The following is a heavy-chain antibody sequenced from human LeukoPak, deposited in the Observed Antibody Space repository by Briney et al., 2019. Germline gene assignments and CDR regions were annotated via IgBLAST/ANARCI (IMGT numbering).Heavy chain of an antibody. Sequence: ASVKVSCKASGYTLTSYDINWVRPAPGQGLGWMGWMNPNSGRTGYAQNFQGRINITRNTSISTAYMELSSLRSEDSAVYYCTRETSSRFFDYWGQGTLVTVSS. CDR1: GYTLTSYD. V-gene: IGHV1-8*01. J-gene: IGHJ4*02. CDR2: MNPNSGRT. CDR3: TRETSSRFFDY.